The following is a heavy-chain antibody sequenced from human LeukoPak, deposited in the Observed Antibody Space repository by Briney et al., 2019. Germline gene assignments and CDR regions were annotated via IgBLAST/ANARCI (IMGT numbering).Heavy chain of an antibody. D-gene: IGHD2-21*02. V-gene: IGHV3-30*03. J-gene: IGHJ4*02. Sequence: GRSLRLSCAASGFTFSSYGMHWVRQAPGKGLEWVAVISYDGSNKYYADSVKGRFTISRDNSKNTLYLQMSSLRAEDTAVYYCVRASRYCGGDCYSRFDYWGQGTLVTVSS. CDR1: GFTFSSYG. CDR3: VRASRYCGGDCYSRFDY. CDR2: ISYDGSNK.